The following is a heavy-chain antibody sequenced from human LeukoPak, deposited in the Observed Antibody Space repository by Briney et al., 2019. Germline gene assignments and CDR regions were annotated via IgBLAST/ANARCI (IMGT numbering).Heavy chain of an antibody. V-gene: IGHV3-23*01. D-gene: IGHD1-1*01. Sequence: GGSLRLSCAASGFTFSKFPMGWVRQAPGRGLEWVSAISASGDVTFYADSLRGRFTISRDNSKSTLYLQMNGLRAEDTAVFYCAKSLFTSATGTGRAFHIWGQGTRVTVSS. CDR3: AKSLFTSATGTGRAFHI. CDR1: GFTFSKFP. J-gene: IGHJ3*02. CDR2: ISASGDVT.